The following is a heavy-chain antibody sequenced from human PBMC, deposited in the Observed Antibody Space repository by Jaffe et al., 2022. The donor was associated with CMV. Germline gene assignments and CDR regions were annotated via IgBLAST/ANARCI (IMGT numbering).Heavy chain of an antibody. CDR3: AKDESSPYYYDSSGYHDAFDI. CDR2: ISGSGGST. V-gene: IGHV3-23*01. D-gene: IGHD3-22*01. J-gene: IGHJ3*02. CDR1: GFTFSSYA. Sequence: EVQLLESGGGLVQPGGSLRLSCAASGFTFSSYAMSWVRQAPGKGLEWVSAISGSGGSTYYADSVKGRFTISRDNSKNTLYLQMNSLRAEDTAVYYCAKDESSPYYYDSSGYHDAFDIWGQGTMVTVSS.